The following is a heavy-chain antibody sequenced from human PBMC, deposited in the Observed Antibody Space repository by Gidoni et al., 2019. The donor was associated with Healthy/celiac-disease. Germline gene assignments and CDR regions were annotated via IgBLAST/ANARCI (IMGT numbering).Heavy chain of an antibody. CDR2: IAYDGSNK. V-gene: IGHV3-30*18. J-gene: IGHJ4*02. CDR1: GFTFSRYG. CDR3: AKGHLYYFDY. Sequence: QVQLVESGGGVVQPGRSLRLSCAASGFTFSRYGRPWGSQAPGQGLEWVAVIAYDGSNKYYADSVNGRFTISRDNSKNTLYLQMNSLRAEDTAVYYCAKGHLYYFDYWGQGTLVTVSS.